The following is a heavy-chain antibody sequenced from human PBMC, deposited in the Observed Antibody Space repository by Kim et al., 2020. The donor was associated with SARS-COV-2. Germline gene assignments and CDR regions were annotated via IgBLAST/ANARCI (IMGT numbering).Heavy chain of an antibody. CDR2: IYYSGST. D-gene: IGHD3-10*01. CDR3: ARRMVQGVILAFDI. J-gene: IGHJ3*02. V-gene: IGHV4-39*01. Sequence: SETLSLTCTVSGGSISSSSYYWGWIRQPPGKGLEWIGSIYYSGSTYYNPSLKSRVTISVDTSKNQFSLKLSSVTAADTAVYYCARRMVQGVILAFDIWGQGTMVTVSS. CDR1: GGSISSSSYY.